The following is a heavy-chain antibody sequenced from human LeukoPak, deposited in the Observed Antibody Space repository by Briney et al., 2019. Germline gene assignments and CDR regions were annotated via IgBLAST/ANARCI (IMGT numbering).Heavy chain of an antibody. J-gene: IGHJ6*02. D-gene: IGHD3-3*01. V-gene: IGHV1-8*02. Sequence: GASVKVSCKASGGTFSSYAISWVRQATGQGLEWMGWMNPNSGNTGYAQKFQGRVTMTRNTSISTAYMELSSLRSEDTAVYYCANSKTYYDFWSGPTDYYYYGMDVWGQGTTVTVSS. CDR1: GGTFSSYA. CDR2: MNPNSGNT. CDR3: ANSKTYYDFWSGPTDYYYYGMDV.